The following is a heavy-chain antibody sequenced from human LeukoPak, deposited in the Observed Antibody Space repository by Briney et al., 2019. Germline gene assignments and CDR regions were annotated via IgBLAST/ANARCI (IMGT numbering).Heavy chain of an antibody. D-gene: IGHD3-10*01. CDR1: GFTFSSSA. CDR3: ARDRGSIDY. Sequence: PGGSLRLSCAASGFTFSSSAMNWVRQAPGKGLEWVSSITSSSSYISYADSVKGRFTISRDNAKNSLYLQMNSLRAEDTAVYYCARDRGSIDYWGQGTLVTVSS. V-gene: IGHV3-21*01. CDR2: ITSSSSYI. J-gene: IGHJ4*02.